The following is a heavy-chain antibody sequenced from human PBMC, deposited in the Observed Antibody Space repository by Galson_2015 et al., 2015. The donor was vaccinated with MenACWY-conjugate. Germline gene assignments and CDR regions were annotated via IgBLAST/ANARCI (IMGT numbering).Heavy chain of an antibody. V-gene: IGHV3-49*03. Sequence: SLRLSCATSGFAFGAYLMGWFRQAPGKGLEWVGYIQSKNYGANTQYAASVKDRFTISRDDSRSIAYLQMNSLKTEDTAVYYCTSADRRYCSRTNCPSAHCGQATLVTVSS. CDR3: TSADRRYCSRTNCPSAH. CDR1: GFAFGAYL. J-gene: IGHJ4*02. D-gene: IGHD2-2*01. CDR2: IQSKNYGANT.